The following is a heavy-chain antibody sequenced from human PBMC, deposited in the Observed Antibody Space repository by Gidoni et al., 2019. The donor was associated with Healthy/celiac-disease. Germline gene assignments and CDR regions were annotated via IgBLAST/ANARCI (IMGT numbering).Heavy chain of an antibody. CDR3: ARLNYYDSSVVDY. CDR2: IYYSGST. V-gene: IGHV4-31*03. D-gene: IGHD3-22*01. J-gene: IGHJ4*02. CDR1: GGSISSGGYY. Sequence: QVQLQESGPGLVKPSQTLSLTCTVSGGSISSGGYYWSWIRPHPGKGLEWIGYIYYSGSTYYNPSLKSRVTISVDTSKNQFSLKLSSVTAADTAVYYCARLNYYDSSVVDYWGQGTLVTVSS.